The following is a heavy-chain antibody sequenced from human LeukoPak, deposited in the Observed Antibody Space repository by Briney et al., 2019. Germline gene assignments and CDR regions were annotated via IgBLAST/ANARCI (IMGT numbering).Heavy chain of an antibody. D-gene: IGHD6-6*01. CDR2: INSDGSST. CDR3: ARGSSPYY. J-gene: IGHJ4*02. V-gene: IGHV3-74*01. Sequence: GGSLRLSCAASGFTFSSYWMHWVRPAPRKGQVWVSRINSDGSSTSYADSVKGRFTISRDNAQNTLYLQMHSLRAEDTAVYYCARGSSPYYWGQGTLVTVSS. CDR1: GFTFSSYW.